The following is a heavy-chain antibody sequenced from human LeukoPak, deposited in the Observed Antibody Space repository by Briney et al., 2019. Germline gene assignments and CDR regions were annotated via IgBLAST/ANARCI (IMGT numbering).Heavy chain of an antibody. V-gene: IGHV3-23*01. CDR2: VSGGGHNT. CDR1: GFTFSSYA. CDR3: AKDRSSWYYPFDS. J-gene: IGHJ4*02. Sequence: GGSLRLSCVASGFTFSSYAMSWVRQAPGKVLEWVSVVSGGGHNTYYADSVKGRFTMSRDNSKRTVYLQMNSLRAEDTAVYYCAKDRSSWYYPFDSWGQGTLVTVSS. D-gene: IGHD3-3*01.